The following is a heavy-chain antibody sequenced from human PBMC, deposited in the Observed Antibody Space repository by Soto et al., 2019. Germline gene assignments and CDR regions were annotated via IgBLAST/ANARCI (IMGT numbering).Heavy chain of an antibody. Sequence: ASVKVSCKASGYTFTSYYMHWVRQAPGQGLEWMGIINPSGGSTSYAQKFQGRVTMTRDTSTSTVYMELSSLRSEDTAVYYCARDGSSSWYSAGTFDYWGQGTLVTVSS. J-gene: IGHJ4*02. CDR1: GYTFTSYY. D-gene: IGHD6-13*01. CDR3: ARDGSSSWYSAGTFDY. CDR2: INPSGGST. V-gene: IGHV1-46*01.